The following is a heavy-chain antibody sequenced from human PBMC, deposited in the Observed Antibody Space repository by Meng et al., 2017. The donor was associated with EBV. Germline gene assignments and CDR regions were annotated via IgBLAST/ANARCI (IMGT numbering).Heavy chain of an antibody. Sequence: HRLNSAARGSAPASAWNVSFKTDGRSPRIFANIWVRQAPGQGLEWMGGIIPLFHTTNYAQKFQGRLHIIADESSATTYMELSSLRSEDTAIYSCASAEHYGDYVFEYWGQGTLVTVSS. CDR1: GRSPRIFA. CDR3: ASAEHYGDYVFEY. CDR2: IIPLFHTT. D-gene: IGHD4-17*01. V-gene: IGHV1-69*01. J-gene: IGHJ4*02.